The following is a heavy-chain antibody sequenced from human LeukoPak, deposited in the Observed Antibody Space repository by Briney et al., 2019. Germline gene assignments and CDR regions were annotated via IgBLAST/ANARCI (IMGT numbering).Heavy chain of an antibody. J-gene: IGHJ4*02. CDR3: AREGAGELGY. CDR2: ISYDGTNK. CDR1: GFTFSSYA. V-gene: IGHV3-30*04. D-gene: IGHD3-16*01. Sequence: GGSLRLSCAASGFTFSSYAMHWVRQAPGKGLEWVAVISYDGTNKYYPDSVKGRVTISRDNSKNTVYLQMNSLRPEDTAVYYCAREGAGELGYWGQGTLVTVSS.